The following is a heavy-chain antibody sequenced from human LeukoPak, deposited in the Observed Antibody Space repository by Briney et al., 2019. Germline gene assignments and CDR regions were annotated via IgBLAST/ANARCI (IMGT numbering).Heavy chain of an antibody. CDR1: GGSFSGYY. CDR2: INHSGST. V-gene: IGHV4-34*01. D-gene: IGHD1-1*01. Sequence: SETLSLTCAVYGGSFSGYYWSWIRQPPGKGLEWIGEINHSGSTNYNPSLRSRVTISVDTSKNQFSLKLSSVTAADTAVYYCARNWNYFDYRGQGTLVTVSS. CDR3: ARNWNYFDY. J-gene: IGHJ4*02.